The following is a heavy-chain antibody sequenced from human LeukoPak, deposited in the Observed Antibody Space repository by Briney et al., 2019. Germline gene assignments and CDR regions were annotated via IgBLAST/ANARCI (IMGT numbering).Heavy chain of an antibody. CDR2: VSAYNGAT. V-gene: IGHV1-18*01. CDR3: ARDASSIQYRGAFDL. D-gene: IGHD3-10*01. J-gene: IGHJ3*01. CDR1: GYTFISYG. Sequence: ASVKVSCKASGYTFISYGITWVRQAPGQGLEWLGWVSAYNGATDYPQKFRGRVTMTTDTSTSTAYMEPRSLRSDDTAFYYCARDASSIQYRGAFDLWGQGTLVTVSS.